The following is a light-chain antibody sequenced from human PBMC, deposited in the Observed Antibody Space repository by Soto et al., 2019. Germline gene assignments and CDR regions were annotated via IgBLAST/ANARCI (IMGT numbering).Light chain of an antibody. CDR3: QQRSDWQT. Sequence: EIVLTQSPATPYLSPGERATLSRRASQSVSSYLAWYQQKPGQAPRLLIYDASNTATGIPARFSGSGSGTDFTLTISSLEPEDFAVYYCQQRSDWQTFGQGTRLEIK. V-gene: IGKV3-11*01. CDR2: DAS. CDR1: QSVSSY. J-gene: IGKJ5*01.